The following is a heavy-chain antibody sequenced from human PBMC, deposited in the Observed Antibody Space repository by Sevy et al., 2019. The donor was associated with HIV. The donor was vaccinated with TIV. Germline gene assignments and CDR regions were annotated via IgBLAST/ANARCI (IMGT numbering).Heavy chain of an antibody. D-gene: IGHD3-16*02. CDR3: VREGRNYEYVWGTYHSGF. CDR1: GFSFNGYA. Sequence: GGSLRLSCAASGFSFNGYAMLWVRQAPGKGLEWLAVISYDGSVKYYTESVKGRFTISRDNTKNTLFLQLNSLRPEDTAVYYCVREGRNYEYVWGTYHSGFRAQGTLVTVSS. J-gene: IGHJ4*02. V-gene: IGHV3-30*04. CDR2: ISYDGSVK.